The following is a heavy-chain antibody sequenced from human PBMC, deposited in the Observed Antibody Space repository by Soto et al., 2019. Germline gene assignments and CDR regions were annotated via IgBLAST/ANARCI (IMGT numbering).Heavy chain of an antibody. Sequence: EVQLVESGGGLVQPGGSLRLSCAASGFTFSDHYMDWVRQAPGKGLEWVGRSRNKGNSYSTGYAESVKGRFTISRNESKNFLYPPMKRLKTEDTAVYYCARFSGSYTRGLDYWGQGALVTVSS. V-gene: IGHV3-72*01. D-gene: IGHD1-26*01. J-gene: IGHJ4*02. CDR2: SRNKGNSYST. CDR1: GFTFSDHY. CDR3: ARFSGSYTRGLDY.